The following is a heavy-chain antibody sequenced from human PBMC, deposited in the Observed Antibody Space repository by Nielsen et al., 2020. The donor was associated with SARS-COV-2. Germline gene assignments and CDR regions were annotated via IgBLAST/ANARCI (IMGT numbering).Heavy chain of an antibody. CDR2: ISSGGDDT. J-gene: IGHJ4*02. V-gene: IGHV3-23*01. CDR1: GFTFSSYA. D-gene: IGHD1-1*01. Sequence: GGSLRLSCAASGFTFSSYAMSWVRQAPGKGLEWVSAISSGGDDTFYADSVKGRFTISRDNSKNTLYLQMNGLRADDTAVYYCAKFRNWFYFDSWGQGTLVTVSS. CDR3: AKFRNWFYFDS.